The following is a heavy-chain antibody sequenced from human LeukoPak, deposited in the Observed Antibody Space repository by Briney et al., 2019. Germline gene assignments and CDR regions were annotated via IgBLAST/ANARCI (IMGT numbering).Heavy chain of an antibody. D-gene: IGHD1-26*01. Sequence: GGSLRLSCVASGFTFSNFAMSWVRQAPGKGLDWVSAISISGGSTYYAGSVKGRFIISRDNSKNTLYLQMNSLRAEDTALYYCAKGIKWELPFDYWGQGTLVTVSS. CDR1: GFTFSNFA. CDR2: ISISGGST. V-gene: IGHV3-23*01. CDR3: AKGIKWELPFDY. J-gene: IGHJ4*02.